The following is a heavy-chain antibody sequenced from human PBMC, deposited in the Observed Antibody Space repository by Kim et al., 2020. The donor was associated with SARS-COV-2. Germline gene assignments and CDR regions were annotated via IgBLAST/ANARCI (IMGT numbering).Heavy chain of an antibody. CDR1: GFTFSSYA. CDR2: ISGSGGST. Sequence: GGSLRLSCAASGFTFSSYAMSWVRQAPGKGLEWVSAISGSGGSTYYADSVKGRFTISRDNSKNTLYLQMNSLRAEDTAVYYCAKGCYGIWCMLYNGYYFDYWGQGTLVTVSS. V-gene: IGHV3-23*01. D-gene: IGHD2-8*01. J-gene: IGHJ4*02. CDR3: AKGCYGIWCMLYNGYYFDY.